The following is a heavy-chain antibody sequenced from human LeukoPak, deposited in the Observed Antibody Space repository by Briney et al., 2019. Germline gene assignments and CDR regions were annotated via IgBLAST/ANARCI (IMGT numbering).Heavy chain of an antibody. CDR1: GFTFNKYG. V-gene: IGHV3-33*06. Sequence: GRSLRLSCAASGFTFNKYGMHWVRQAPGKGLEWVAVIWYDESRKHYADSVKGRFTISRDTSKNTLYVQMNSLRVEDTAVYYCAKDEGSGIFDYWGQGTLVTVSS. J-gene: IGHJ4*02. D-gene: IGHD3-10*01. CDR2: IWYDESRK. CDR3: AKDEGSGIFDY.